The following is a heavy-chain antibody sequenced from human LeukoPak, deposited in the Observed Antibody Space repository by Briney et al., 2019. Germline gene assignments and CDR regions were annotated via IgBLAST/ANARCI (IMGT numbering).Heavy chain of an antibody. CDR2: IDPSDSYT. V-gene: IGHV5-10-1*01. Sequence: GESLRVSCKGSGYSFISYWISWVRQMPGKGLEWMGRIDPSDSYTNYSPSFQGHVTISADKSISTAYLQWSSLKASDTAMYYCARHDDILTGSPDYWGQGTLVTVSS. CDR3: ARHDDILTGSPDY. CDR1: GYSFISYW. J-gene: IGHJ4*02. D-gene: IGHD3-9*01.